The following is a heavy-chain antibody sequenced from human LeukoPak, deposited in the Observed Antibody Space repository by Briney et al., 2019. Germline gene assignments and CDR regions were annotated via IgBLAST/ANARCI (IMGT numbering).Heavy chain of an antibody. CDR2: IKQDGSEK. D-gene: IGHD2-2*01. CDR1: GFTFSSYW. J-gene: IGHJ4*02. CDR3: ARVVVVPAAITPGGFDY. Sequence: GGSLRLSCAASGFTFSSYWMSWVRQAPGKGLEWAANIKQDGSEKYYVDSVKGRFTISRDNAKNSLYLQMNSLRAEDTAVYYCARVVVVPAAITPGGFDYWGQGTLVTVSS. V-gene: IGHV3-7*01.